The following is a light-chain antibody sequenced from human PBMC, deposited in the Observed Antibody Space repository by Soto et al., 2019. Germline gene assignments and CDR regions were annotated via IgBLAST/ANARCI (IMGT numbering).Light chain of an antibody. CDR3: QKYNSAPPWT. Sequence: DIQMTQSPSSLSASVGDRVTITCRASQGISNYLAWYQQKPXKVPKLLIYAASTLQSGVPSRFXXXXXXXXXXXXXSSLQPEDVATYYCQKYNSAPPWTFGQGTKVEIK. V-gene: IGKV1-27*01. CDR2: AAS. CDR1: QGISNY. J-gene: IGKJ1*01.